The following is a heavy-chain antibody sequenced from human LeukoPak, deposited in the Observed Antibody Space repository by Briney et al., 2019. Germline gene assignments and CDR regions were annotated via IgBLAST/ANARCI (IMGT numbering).Heavy chain of an antibody. CDR1: GFTFSSYA. J-gene: IGHJ4*02. CDR2: ISGSGGST. CDR3: ARIAAAGISRDY. V-gene: IGHV3-23*01. D-gene: IGHD6-13*01. Sequence: GGSLTLSCAASGFTFSSYAMSWVRQAPGKGLEWVSAISGSGGSTYYADSVKGRFTISRENSKNTLYLQMNSLRAEDTAVYYCARIAAAGISRDYWGQGTLVTVSS.